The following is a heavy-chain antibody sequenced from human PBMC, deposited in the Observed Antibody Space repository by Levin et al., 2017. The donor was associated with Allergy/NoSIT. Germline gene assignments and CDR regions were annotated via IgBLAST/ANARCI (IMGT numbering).Heavy chain of an antibody. CDR1: GFTFSSYA. D-gene: IGHD5-12*01. V-gene: IGHV3-23*01. Sequence: SCAASGFTFSSYAMSWVRQAPGKGLEWVSAISGSGGSTYYADSVKGRFTISRDNSKNTLYLQMNSLRAEDTAVYYCAKEGGYSGYDAPYFDYWGQGTLVTVSS. CDR3: AKEGGYSGYDAPYFDY. CDR2: ISGSGGST. J-gene: IGHJ4*02.